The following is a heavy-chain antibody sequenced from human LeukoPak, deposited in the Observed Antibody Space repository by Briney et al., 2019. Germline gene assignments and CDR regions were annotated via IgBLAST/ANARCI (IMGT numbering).Heavy chain of an antibody. CDR2: ISGSVGST. V-gene: IGHV3-23*01. CDR3: AKEGQIAVAGTGSAIDY. J-gene: IGHJ4*02. Sequence: GGSLRLSCAASGFTFSIYAMSWVRQAPGKGLEWVSAISGSVGSTYYADSVKGRFTISRDNSKNTLYLQMNRLRAKDADVYYCAKEGQIAVAGTGSAIDYWGQGTMVTVSS. CDR1: GFTFSIYA. D-gene: IGHD6-19*01.